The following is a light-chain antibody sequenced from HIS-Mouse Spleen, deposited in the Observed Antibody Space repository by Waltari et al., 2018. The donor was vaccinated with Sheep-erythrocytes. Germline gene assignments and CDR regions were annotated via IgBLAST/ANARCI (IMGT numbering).Light chain of an antibody. CDR2: RNN. Sequence: QSVLTQPPSASGTPGQRVTISCSGSSPNLGSNYVYWYQQLPGTAPKPPIYRNNQRPSGVPDRFSGSKSGTSASLAISGLRSEDEADYYCAAWDDSLSGNWVFGGGTKLTVL. J-gene: IGLJ3*02. V-gene: IGLV1-47*01. CDR1: SPNLGSNY. CDR3: AAWDDSLSGNWV.